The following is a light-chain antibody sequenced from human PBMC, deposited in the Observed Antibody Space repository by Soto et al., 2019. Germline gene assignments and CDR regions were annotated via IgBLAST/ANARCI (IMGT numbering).Light chain of an antibody. V-gene: IGKV3-15*01. CDR2: SSS. Sequence: EIVMTQSPATLSVSPGERTTLSCRASQSISTELAWYQQKPGQPPRLLIYSSSTRTTGVPARFTGSGSGSEFTLNISGQQSEDFAVYYCQQGHNWPLTVGQGTRLEI. J-gene: IGKJ2*01. CDR1: QSISTE. CDR3: QQGHNWPLT.